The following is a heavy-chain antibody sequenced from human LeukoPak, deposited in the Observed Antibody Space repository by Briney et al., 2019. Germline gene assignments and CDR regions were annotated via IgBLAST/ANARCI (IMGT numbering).Heavy chain of an antibody. D-gene: IGHD1-1*01. V-gene: IGHV1-69*04. CDR3: ARGPEIRYNWNDVDDAFDI. CDR2: IIPILGIA. Sequence: ASVTVSCKASGGTFSSYAISWVRQAPGQGLEWMGRIIPILGIANYAQKFQGRVTITADKSTSTAYMELSSLRSEDTAVYYCARGPEIRYNWNDVDDAFDIWGQGTMVTVSS. CDR1: GGTFSSYA. J-gene: IGHJ3*02.